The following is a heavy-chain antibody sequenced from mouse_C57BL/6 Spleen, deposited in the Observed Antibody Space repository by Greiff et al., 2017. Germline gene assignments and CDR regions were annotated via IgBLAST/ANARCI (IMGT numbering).Heavy chain of an antibody. CDR3: ARLYDYDDWFAY. CDR2: ISSGGSYT. Sequence: EVQLVESGGDLVKPGGSLKLSCAASGFTFSSYGMSWVRQTPDKRLEWVATISSGGSYTYYPDSVKGRFTISRDNAKNTLYLQMSSLKSEDTAMYYCARLYDYDDWFAYWGQGTLVTVSA. J-gene: IGHJ3*01. D-gene: IGHD2-4*01. CDR1: GFTFSSYG. V-gene: IGHV5-6*01.